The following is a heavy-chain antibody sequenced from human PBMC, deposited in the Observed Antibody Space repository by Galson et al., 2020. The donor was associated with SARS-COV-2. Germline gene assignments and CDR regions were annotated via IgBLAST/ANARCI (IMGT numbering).Heavy chain of an antibody. D-gene: IGHD1-26*01. CDR1: ELTFSSYD. CDR2: IGTAGDT. CDR3: ARAGEGGSYYCYYGLDV. V-gene: IGHV3-13*01. J-gene: IGHJ6*02. Sequence: GGSLRLSCPASELTFSSYDMPWVRQATGKGLEWVSAIGTAGDTYYPGSVKGRFTISRENAKNSLYLQMNSLRAGDTAVYYCARAGEGGSYYCYYGLDVLGQGTTVPVAS.